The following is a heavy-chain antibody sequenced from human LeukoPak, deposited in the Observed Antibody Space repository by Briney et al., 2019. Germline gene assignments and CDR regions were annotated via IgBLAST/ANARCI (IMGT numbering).Heavy chain of an antibody. Sequence: PGGSLRLSCAASGFTFSSYSMNWVRQAPGKGLGWVSYISSSSSTIYYADSVKGRFTISRDNAKNSLYLQMNSLRDEDTAVYYCARVGSTVTTYYYGMDVWGQGTTVTVSS. CDR2: ISSSSSTI. D-gene: IGHD4-17*01. CDR1: GFTFSSYS. J-gene: IGHJ6*02. V-gene: IGHV3-48*02. CDR3: ARVGSTVTTYYYGMDV.